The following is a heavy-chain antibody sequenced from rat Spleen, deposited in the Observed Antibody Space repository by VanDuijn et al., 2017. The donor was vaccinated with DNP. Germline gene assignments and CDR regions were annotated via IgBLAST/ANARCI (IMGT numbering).Heavy chain of an antibody. CDR1: GFIFFDYW. CDR3: TRVNYGGYYYVMDA. J-gene: IGHJ4*01. CDR2: INKDSSRI. D-gene: IGHD1-11*01. V-gene: IGHV4-2*01. Sequence: EVQLVESGGGPVQPGRSLKLSCVASGFIFFDYWMGWVRQAPGKGLEWIGEINKDSSRINYNPSLRDKFTISRDNVQNTLYLQINNLRSEDTATYYCTRVNYGGYYYVMDAWGQGASVTVSS.